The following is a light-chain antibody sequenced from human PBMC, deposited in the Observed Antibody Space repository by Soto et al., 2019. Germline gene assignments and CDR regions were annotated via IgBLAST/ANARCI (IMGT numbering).Light chain of an antibody. CDR1: QSISSN. Sequence: EIGMTQSPATLSVSPGERATLSCRASQSISSNLAWYQQKLVQAPRLLIHGASTRATGIPARLSGSGSGTEFTLTITSLQTEDFAVYYCQQYNNWPPWTFGQGTKVEIK. CDR3: QQYNNWPPWT. V-gene: IGKV3-15*01. J-gene: IGKJ1*01. CDR2: GAS.